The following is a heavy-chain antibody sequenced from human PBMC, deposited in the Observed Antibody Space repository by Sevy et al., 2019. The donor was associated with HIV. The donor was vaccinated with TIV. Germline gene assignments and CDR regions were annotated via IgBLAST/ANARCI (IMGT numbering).Heavy chain of an antibody. CDR2: ISWNSGSI. CDR3: AKDTASGGYYDSSGYLGTYYYYGMDV. J-gene: IGHJ6*02. D-gene: IGHD3-22*01. V-gene: IGHV3-9*01. CDR1: GFTFDDYA. Sequence: SLKISCAASGFTFDDYAMHWVRQAPGKGLEWVSGISWNSGSIGYADSVKGRFTISRDNAKNSLYLQMNSLRAEDTALYYCAKDTASGGYYDSSGYLGTYYYYGMDVWGQGTTVTVSS.